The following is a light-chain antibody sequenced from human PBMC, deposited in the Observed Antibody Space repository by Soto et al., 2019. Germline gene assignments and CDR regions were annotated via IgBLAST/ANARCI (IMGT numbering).Light chain of an antibody. Sequence: QSALTQPASVSGSPGQSITISCTGTSSDVGGYDYVSWYQQHPGKAPKLMIYEVKNRPSGVSNRFSGSKSGDTASLTISGLQAEDEAHYYCSSYTITSTVVFGGGTTLTVL. CDR3: SSYTITSTVV. CDR2: EVK. J-gene: IGLJ2*01. V-gene: IGLV2-14*01. CDR1: SSDVGGYDY.